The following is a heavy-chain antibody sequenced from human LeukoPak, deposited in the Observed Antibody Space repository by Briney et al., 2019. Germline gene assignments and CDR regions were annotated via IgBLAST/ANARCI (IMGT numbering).Heavy chain of an antibody. D-gene: IGHD2-15*01. Sequence: SETLSLTCAVSGGSISSGGYSWGWIRQPPGKGLEWIGYIYHSGSTYYNPSLKSRVTILVDRSKNQFSLKLSSVTAADTAVYYCARYCSGRSCYSFDYWGQGTLVTVSS. CDR3: ARYCSGRSCYSFDY. CDR2: IYHSGST. J-gene: IGHJ4*02. V-gene: IGHV4-30-2*02. CDR1: GGSISSGGYS.